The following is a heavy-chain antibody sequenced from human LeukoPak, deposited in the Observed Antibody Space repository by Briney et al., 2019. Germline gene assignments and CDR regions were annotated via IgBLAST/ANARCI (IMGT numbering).Heavy chain of an antibody. CDR3: ARDPPEDEWNSLDS. J-gene: IGHJ4*02. CDR1: GGSANGYY. V-gene: IGHV4-59*02. Sequence: SETLSLTRTVSGGSANGYYWNWIRQAPGKGLEWVGLIHYSGLTVYSPSLQSRVSMSADKSRHHISLDLSSVAAADTALYYCARDPPEDEWNSLDSWGQGILVTVSS. D-gene: IGHD1-7*01. CDR2: IHYSGLT.